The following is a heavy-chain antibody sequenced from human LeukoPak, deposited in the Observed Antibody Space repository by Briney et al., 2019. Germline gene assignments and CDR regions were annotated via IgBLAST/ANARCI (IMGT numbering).Heavy chain of an antibody. V-gene: IGHV3-33*01. J-gene: IGHJ6*02. CDR1: GITFRSYG. CDR3: ARDQWGVATITGMDV. Sequence: PGGSLRLSCAASGITFRSYGMHWVRQAPGKGLEWVAVIWYDGSNKYYADSVKGRFTISRDNSKNTLYLQMNSLRAEDTAVYYCARDQWGVATITGMDVWGQGTTVTVSS. D-gene: IGHD3-10*01. CDR2: IWYDGSNK.